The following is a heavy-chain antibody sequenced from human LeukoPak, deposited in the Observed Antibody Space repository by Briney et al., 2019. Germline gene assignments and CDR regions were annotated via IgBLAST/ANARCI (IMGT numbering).Heavy chain of an antibody. J-gene: IGHJ6*03. CDR3: STYYYGSGTPPYYYYYMDV. Sequence: SETLSLTCTVSGGSISSSSYYWGWIRQPPGKGLEWIGYIYYSGSTNYNPSLKSRVTISVDTSKNQFSLKLSSVTAADTAVYYCSTYYYGSGTPPYYYYYMDVWGKGTTVTISS. V-gene: IGHV4-61*05. CDR1: GGSISSSSYY. CDR2: IYYSGST. D-gene: IGHD3-10*01.